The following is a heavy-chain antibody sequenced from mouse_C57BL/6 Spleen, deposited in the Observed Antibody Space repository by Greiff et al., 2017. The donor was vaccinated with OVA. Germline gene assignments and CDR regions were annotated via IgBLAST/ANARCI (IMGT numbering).Heavy chain of an antibody. J-gene: IGHJ3*01. V-gene: IGHV1-59*01. D-gene: IGHD2-5*01. CDR2: IDPSDSYT. CDR3: ARGAYYSNYEGFAY. Sequence: VQLQQPGAELVRPGTSVKLSCKASGYTFTSYWMHWVKQRPGQGLEWIGVIDPSDSYTNYNQKFKGKATLTVDTSSSTAYMQLSILTSEDSAVYYCARGAYYSNYEGFAYWGQGTLVTVSA. CDR1: GYTFTSYW.